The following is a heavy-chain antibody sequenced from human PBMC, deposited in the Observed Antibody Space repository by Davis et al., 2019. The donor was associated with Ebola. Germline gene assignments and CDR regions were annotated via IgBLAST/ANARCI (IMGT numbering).Heavy chain of an antibody. V-gene: IGHV1-18*01. CDR1: GYTFTSYG. CDR3: ASFGPAANY. J-gene: IGHJ4*02. Sequence: ASVKVSCKASGYTFTSYGISWVRQAPGQGLEWMGWISAYNGNTNYAQKFQGRVTITRDTSASTAYMELSSLRSEDTAVYYCASFGPAANYWGQGTLVTVSS. CDR2: ISAYNGNT. D-gene: IGHD2-2*01.